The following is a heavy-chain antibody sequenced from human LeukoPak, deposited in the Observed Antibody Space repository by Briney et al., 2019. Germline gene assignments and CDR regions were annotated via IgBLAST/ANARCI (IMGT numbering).Heavy chain of an antibody. V-gene: IGHV1-18*01. J-gene: IGHJ4*02. D-gene: IGHD3-3*01. CDR3: SRGGVTILDFDS. CDR2: ISTYNDNT. Sequence: GASVKVSCKASGYTFARYGISWVRQAPGQGLEWMGWISTYNDNTNYAQKLQGRVTMTTDTSTSTAYMELRSLRSDDTAVYYCSRGGVTILDFDSWGQGTLVTVSS. CDR1: GYTFARYG.